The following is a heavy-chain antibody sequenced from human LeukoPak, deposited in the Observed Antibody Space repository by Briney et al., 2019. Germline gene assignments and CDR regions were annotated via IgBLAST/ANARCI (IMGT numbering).Heavy chain of an antibody. D-gene: IGHD6-6*01. J-gene: IGHJ6*03. CDR2: IYYSGST. CDR3: ARQCSSSSGNYYYYYMDV. Sequence: SETLSLTCTVSGGSISSSSYYWGWIRQSPGKGLEWIGSIYYSGSTYYNPSLKSRVTISVDTSKNQFSLKLSSVTAADTAVYYCARQCSSSSGNYYYYYMDVWAKGPRSPSP. V-gene: IGHV4-39*01. CDR1: GGSISSSSYY.